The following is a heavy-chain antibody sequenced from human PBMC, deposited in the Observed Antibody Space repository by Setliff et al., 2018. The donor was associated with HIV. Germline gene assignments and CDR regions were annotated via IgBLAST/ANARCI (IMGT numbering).Heavy chain of an antibody. CDR2: ISGYNGNT. CDR1: GYTFSSYG. Sequence: RASVKVSCKASGYTFSSYGISWVRQAPGQGLQWVGWISGYNGNTHYAQNVQGRVTMTTDTSTNTAYMDLRSLRSDDTAVYYCTKDGLAAGARAFDIWGQGTMVTVSS. J-gene: IGHJ3*02. V-gene: IGHV1-18*01. CDR3: TKDGLAAGARAFDI. D-gene: IGHD6-13*01.